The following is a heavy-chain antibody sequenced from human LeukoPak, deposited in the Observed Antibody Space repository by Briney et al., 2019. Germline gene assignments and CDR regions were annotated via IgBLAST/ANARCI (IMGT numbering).Heavy chain of an antibody. CDR1: GFTFSSYA. CDR2: INDSGGNT. D-gene: IGHD2/OR15-2a*01. Sequence: GGSLRLSCAASGFTFSSYAMSWVRQAPGKGLEWVSTINDSGGNTYYADSVKDRFTVSKDNSKNTLYLQMSSLRAEDTAVYYCARHSVSPEYDFWGQGTLVTVSS. V-gene: IGHV3-23*01. CDR3: ARHSVSPEYDF. J-gene: IGHJ4*02.